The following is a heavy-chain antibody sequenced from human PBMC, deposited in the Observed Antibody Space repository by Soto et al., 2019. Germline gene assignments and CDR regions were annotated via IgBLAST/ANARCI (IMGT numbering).Heavy chain of an antibody. CDR3: ARDVIVGATYFDY. CDR1: GFTFSSYG. D-gene: IGHD1-26*01. J-gene: IGHJ4*02. CDR2: IWYDGSNK. Sequence: QVQLVESGGGVVQPGRSLRLSCAASGFTFSSYGMHWVRQAPGKGLEWVAVIWYDGSNKYYADSVKGRFTISRDNSKNTLYLQMNSRRAEDTAVYYCARDVIVGATYFDYWGQGTLVTVSS. V-gene: IGHV3-33*01.